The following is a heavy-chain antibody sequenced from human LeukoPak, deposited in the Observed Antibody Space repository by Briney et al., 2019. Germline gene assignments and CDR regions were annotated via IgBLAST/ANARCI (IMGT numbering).Heavy chain of an antibody. CDR1: GGSISSYY. CDR3: ARAGRTTGYYYYMDV. V-gene: IGHV4-4*09. D-gene: IGHD2-8*02. Sequence: SETLSLTCTVSGGSISSYYWSWIRQPPGKGLEWIGYIYTSGSTNYNPSLKSRVTISVDTSKNQFSLKLSSVTAADTAVYYCARAGRTTGYYYYMDVWGKGTTVTVSS. J-gene: IGHJ6*03. CDR2: IYTSGST.